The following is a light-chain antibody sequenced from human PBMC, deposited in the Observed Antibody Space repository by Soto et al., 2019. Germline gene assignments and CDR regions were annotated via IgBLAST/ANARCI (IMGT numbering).Light chain of an antibody. J-gene: IGKJ4*01. CDR2: DAS. CDR1: QSVSNNY. V-gene: IGKV3-20*01. CDR3: QQSSSYPLP. Sequence: EIVLAQSPGPLSLSPGERATLSCRASQSVSNNYLAWYQQKPGQGSRLLIYDASSRANGIPDRFRGGGFGKDFPLHIRRMEPEDFSVDYRQQSSSYPLPFGGGTKVDIK.